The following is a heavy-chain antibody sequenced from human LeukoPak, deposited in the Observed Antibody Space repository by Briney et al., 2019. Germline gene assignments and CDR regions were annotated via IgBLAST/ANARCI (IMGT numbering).Heavy chain of an antibody. CDR3: ARAGPFGNWFDP. V-gene: IGHV4-61*02. CDR1: GGSISSGSYY. Sequence: SQTLSLTCTVSGGSISSGSYYWSWIRQPAGKGLEWIGRIYTSGNTNYNPSVKSRVTVSVDTSKNQFSLKLSSVTAADTAVYYCARAGPFGNWFDPWGQGTLVTVSS. CDR2: IYTSGNT. D-gene: IGHD3-10*01. J-gene: IGHJ5*02.